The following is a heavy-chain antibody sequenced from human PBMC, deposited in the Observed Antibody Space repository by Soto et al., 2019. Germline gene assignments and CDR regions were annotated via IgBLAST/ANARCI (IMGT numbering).Heavy chain of an antibody. CDR1: GFTVSSNY. CDR3: AIDEEGIFQH. D-gene: IGHD3-10*01. CDR2: IYSGGST. Sequence: GGSLRLSCAASGFTVSSNYMSWVRQAPGKGLEWVSVIYSGGSTYYADSVKGRFTISRDNSKNTLYLQMNSLRAEDTTVYYCAIDEEGIFQHWGQGTLVTVSS. V-gene: IGHV3-53*01. J-gene: IGHJ1*01.